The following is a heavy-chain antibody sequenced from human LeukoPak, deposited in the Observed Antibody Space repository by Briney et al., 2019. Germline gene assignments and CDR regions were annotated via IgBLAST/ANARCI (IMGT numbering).Heavy chain of an antibody. J-gene: IGHJ4*02. V-gene: IGHV3-72*01. CDR2: TANRAYRYTT. CDR3: ARGRYRNWVVDH. D-gene: IGHD1-1*01. Sequence: PGGSLTLSCAASGFTFSDHYMDWVRQAPGKGREWVGRTANRAYRYTTEYAASVRGRFTISRVDSENSLYLQMNSLNTEDTAVYYCARGRYRNWVVDHWGQGTLVTVSS. CDR1: GFTFSDHY.